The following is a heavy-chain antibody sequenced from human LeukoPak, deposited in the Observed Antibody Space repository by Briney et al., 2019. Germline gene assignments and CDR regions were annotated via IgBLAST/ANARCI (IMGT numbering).Heavy chain of an antibody. J-gene: IGHJ4*02. CDR3: ARGGLVFYYDSSGYFDY. D-gene: IGHD3-22*01. CDR2: ISAYNGNT. V-gene: IGHV1-18*01. Sequence: ASVKVSCKASGYTFTSYGISWVRQAPGQGLEWMGWISAYNGNTNYAQKLQGRVTMTTDTSTSTAYMELRSLRSDDTAVYYCARGGLVFYYDSSGYFDYWGQGTLVTVSS. CDR1: GYTFTSYG.